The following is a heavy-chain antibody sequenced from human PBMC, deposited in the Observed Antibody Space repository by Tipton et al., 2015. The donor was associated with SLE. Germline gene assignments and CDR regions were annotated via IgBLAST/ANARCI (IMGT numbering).Heavy chain of an antibody. D-gene: IGHD4-17*01. CDR2: IYSGGST. CDR1: GFTVSNNF. CDR3: ARDRFGDYTR. Sequence: GSLRLSCAASGFTVSNNFMSWVRQAPGKGLEWVSVIYSGGSTYYADSVKGRFTISRDNSRDTLFLQMNSLRAEDTAVYFCARDRFGDYTRWGQGTLVTVSS. J-gene: IGHJ4*02. V-gene: IGHV3-66*01.